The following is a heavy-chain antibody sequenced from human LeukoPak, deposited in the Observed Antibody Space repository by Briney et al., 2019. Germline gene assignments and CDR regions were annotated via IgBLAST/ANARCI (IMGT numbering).Heavy chain of an antibody. CDR2: IYYSGST. CDR3: ARDRCSGGSCPYNWFDP. D-gene: IGHD2-15*01. J-gene: IGHJ5*02. CDR1: GGSISSYY. Sequence: SETLSLTCTVSGGSISSYYWSWIRQPPGKGLEWIGYIYYSGSTNYNSSLKSRVTISVDTSKNQFSLKLSSVTAADTAVYYCARDRCSGGSCPYNWFDPWGQGTLVTVSS. V-gene: IGHV4-59*01.